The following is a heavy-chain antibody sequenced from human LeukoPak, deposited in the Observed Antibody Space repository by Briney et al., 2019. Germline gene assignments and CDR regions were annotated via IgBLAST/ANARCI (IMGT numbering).Heavy chain of an antibody. CDR3: ARGRYSSTTYYFDS. CDR1: GFTFSSHW. CDR2: INGDGSSI. V-gene: IGHV3-74*01. J-gene: IGHJ4*02. Sequence: GGSLRLFCAASGFTFSSHWMHWVRQAPGKGLVWVSRINGDGSSISYADSVKGRFTISRDNAKNTLYLQMNSLRAEDMAIYYCARGRYSSTTYYFDSWGQGTLVTVPS. D-gene: IGHD6-13*01.